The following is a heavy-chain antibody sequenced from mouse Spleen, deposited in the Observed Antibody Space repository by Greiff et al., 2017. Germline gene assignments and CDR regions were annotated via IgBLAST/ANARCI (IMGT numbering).Heavy chain of an antibody. Sequence: EVQLQQSGGGFVKPGGSLKLTCAASGFTFSSYAMSWVRQTQEKRLEWVAIISSGGSYTYYPDSVKGRFTISRDNAKNTLYLQMSSLRSEDTAMYYCARLWDEAYWGQGTLVTVSA. CDR3: ARLWDEAY. D-gene: IGHD4-1*01. V-gene: IGHV5-9-3*01. J-gene: IGHJ3*01. CDR2: ISSGGSYT. CDR1: GFTFSSYA.